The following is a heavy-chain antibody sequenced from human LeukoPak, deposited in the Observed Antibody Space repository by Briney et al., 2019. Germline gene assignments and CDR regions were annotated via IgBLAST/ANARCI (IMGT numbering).Heavy chain of an antibody. CDR2: INHSGST. CDR3: ARARWCSSTSCYAQRHYYYYMDV. D-gene: IGHD2-2*01. Sequence: SETLSLTCTVSGGSISGYYWSWIRQPPGKGLEWIGEINHSGSTNYNPSLKSRVTISVDTSKNQFSLKLSSVTAADTAVYYCARARWCSSTSCYAQRHYYYYMDVWGKGTTVTVSS. J-gene: IGHJ6*03. CDR1: GGSISGYY. V-gene: IGHV4-34*01.